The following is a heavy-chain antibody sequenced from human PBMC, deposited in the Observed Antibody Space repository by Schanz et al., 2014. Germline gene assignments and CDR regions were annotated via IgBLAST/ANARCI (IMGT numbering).Heavy chain of an antibody. CDR2: INVYNGDT. CDR1: GYTFPSYG. V-gene: IGHV1-18*04. Sequence: QVQLVQSGSEVKKPGASVKVSCKASGYTFPSYGISWVRQAPGQGLEWMGWINVYNGDTKFAKTFQDRVTLTIDTSTSTAYMELRSLTSEDTAVHYCARGRGFYDYWGQGTLVTVSS. J-gene: IGHJ4*02. CDR3: ARGRGFYDY. D-gene: IGHD3-10*01.